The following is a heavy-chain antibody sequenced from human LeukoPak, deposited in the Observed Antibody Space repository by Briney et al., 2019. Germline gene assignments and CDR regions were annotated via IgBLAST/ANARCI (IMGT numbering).Heavy chain of an antibody. D-gene: IGHD3-3*01. CDR3: ARAIFGVVIIPVYV. V-gene: IGHV4-39*01. CDR1: GGSISSSSYY. Sequence: SETLSLTCTVSGGSISSSSYYWGWIRQPPGKGLEWIGSIYYSGSTYYNPSLKSRVTISVDTPKNQFSLKLSSVTAADTAVYYCARAIFGVVIIPVYVWGKGTTVTVSS. J-gene: IGHJ6*04. CDR2: IYYSGST.